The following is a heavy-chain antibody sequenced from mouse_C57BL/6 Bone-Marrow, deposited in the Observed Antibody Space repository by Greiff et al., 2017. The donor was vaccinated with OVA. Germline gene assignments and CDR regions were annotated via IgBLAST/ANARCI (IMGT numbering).Heavy chain of an antibody. V-gene: IGHV14-3*01. CDR2: IDPANGNT. J-gene: IGHJ1*03. CDR3: DRSGYWYFDV. Sequence: VQLQQSVAELVRPGASVKLSCTASGFNIKNTYMHWVKQRPEQGLEWIGRIDPANGNTKYAPKIPGKATITADTSYHIAYMQLSILTSEDTAIYYCDRSGYWYFDVWGTGTTVTVSS. D-gene: IGHD3-2*02. CDR1: GFNIKNTY.